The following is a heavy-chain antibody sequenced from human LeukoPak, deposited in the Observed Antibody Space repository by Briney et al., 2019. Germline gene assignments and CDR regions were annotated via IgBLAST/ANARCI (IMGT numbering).Heavy chain of an antibody. D-gene: IGHD6-19*01. Sequence: PGGSLRLSCAASGFTFSSYSMNWVRQAPGKGLEWVSYISSSSTIYYADSVKGRFTISRDNAKNSLYLQMNSLRDEDTAVYYCARDTTTVADNDAFDIWGQGTMVTVSS. V-gene: IGHV3-48*02. CDR2: ISSSSTI. CDR3: ARDTTTVADNDAFDI. CDR1: GFTFSSYS. J-gene: IGHJ3*02.